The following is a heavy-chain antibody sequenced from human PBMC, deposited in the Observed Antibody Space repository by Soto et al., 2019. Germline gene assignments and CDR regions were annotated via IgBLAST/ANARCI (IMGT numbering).Heavy chain of an antibody. J-gene: IGHJ4*02. Sequence: GGSLRLSCSVSGFTFSSYWMHWVRQAPGKGLVWVSRISSDGRSTNYADSVKGRFTISRDNAKNTLNLQMNSLGAEDTAVYYCATSLGSSGYYGGVYWGQGTLVTVSS. D-gene: IGHD3-22*01. CDR1: GFTFSSYW. CDR2: ISSDGRST. V-gene: IGHV3-74*01. CDR3: ATSLGSSGYYGGVY.